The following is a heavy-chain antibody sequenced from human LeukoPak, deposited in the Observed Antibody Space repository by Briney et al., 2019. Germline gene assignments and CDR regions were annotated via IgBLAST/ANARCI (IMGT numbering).Heavy chain of an antibody. CDR3: ARYYDRSGYWSTQHFDY. J-gene: IGHJ4*02. V-gene: IGHV4-61*01. Sequence: SETLSLTCTVSGDSVSGISFYWSWIRQPPGKGLQYIGYVQYTGSTNYNPSLKSRVTISVDTSKKQFSLKLSSVTAADTAVYYCARYYDRSGYWSTQHFDYWGQGTLVTVSS. D-gene: IGHD3-22*01. CDR2: VQYTGST. CDR1: GDSVSGISFY.